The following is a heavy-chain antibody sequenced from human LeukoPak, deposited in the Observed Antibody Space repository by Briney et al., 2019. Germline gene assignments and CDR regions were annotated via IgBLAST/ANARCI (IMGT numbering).Heavy chain of an antibody. CDR3: ASTKPGYSSGWPRNYYYYMDV. D-gene: IGHD6-19*01. Sequence: SETLSLTCAVYGGSFGGYYWSWIRQPPGKGLEWIGEINHSGSTNYNPSLKSRVTISVDTSKNQFSLKLGSVTAADTAVYYCASTKPGYSSGWPRNYYYYMDVWGKGTTVTVSS. V-gene: IGHV4-34*01. J-gene: IGHJ6*03. CDR1: GGSFGGYY. CDR2: INHSGST.